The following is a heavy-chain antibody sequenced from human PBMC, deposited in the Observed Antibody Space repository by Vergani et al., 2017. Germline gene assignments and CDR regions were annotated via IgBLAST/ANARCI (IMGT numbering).Heavy chain of an antibody. D-gene: IGHD4-23*01. Sequence: QVQLVESGAEVKKPGSSVTVSCKASGGTFSSYAISWVRQTPGQGLEWMGGIIPIFGTANYAPKFQGRVTITADESTRQAYMELSSLRSEDTAVYYLARTTVVITWGGYWGQGTPVSVSS. V-gene: IGHV1-69*01. CDR2: IIPIFGTA. CDR3: ARTTVVITWGGY. CDR1: GGTFSSYA. J-gene: IGHJ4*02.